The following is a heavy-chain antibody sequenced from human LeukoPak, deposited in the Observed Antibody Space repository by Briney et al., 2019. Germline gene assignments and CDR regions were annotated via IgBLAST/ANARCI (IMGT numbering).Heavy chain of an antibody. V-gene: IGHV5-51*01. CDR3: ATAYDSSGYKDNFDY. D-gene: IGHD3-22*01. Sequence: GESLKISCKGSGYSFTSYWIGWARQMPGKGLEWMGIIYPGDSDTRYSPSFQGQVTISADKSISTAYLQWSSLKASDTAMYYCATAYDSSGYKDNFDYWGQGTLVTVSS. J-gene: IGHJ4*02. CDR2: IYPGDSDT. CDR1: GYSFTSYW.